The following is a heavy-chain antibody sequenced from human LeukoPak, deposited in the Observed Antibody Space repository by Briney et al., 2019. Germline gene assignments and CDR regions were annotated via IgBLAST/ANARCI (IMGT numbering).Heavy chain of an antibody. V-gene: IGHV3-74*01. J-gene: IGHJ4*02. CDR1: GFTFSGYW. CDR3: ARDLLDYGADVVDF. D-gene: IGHD4-17*01. Sequence: PGGSLRLSCAASGFTFSGYWMHWVRQAPGKGLVWVSSTNRDDSDTNYADSVKGRFTISRDNAKNSLYLQMNNLRAEDTAVYYCARDLLDYGADVVDFWGQGTLVTVSS. CDR2: TNRDDSDT.